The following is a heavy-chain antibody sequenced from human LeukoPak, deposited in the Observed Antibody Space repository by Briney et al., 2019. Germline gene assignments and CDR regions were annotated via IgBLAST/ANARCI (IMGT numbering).Heavy chain of an antibody. CDR3: AKDSEFEWFPN. V-gene: IGHV3-23*01. CDR2: ISGSGGST. D-gene: IGHD3-9*01. Sequence: QPGGSLRLSCAAFGFTFSSYAMSWVRQAPGKGLEWVSAISGSGGSTYYADSAKGRFTISRDNSKNTLYLQMNSLRAEDTAVYYCAKDSEFEWFPNWGQGTLVTVSS. J-gene: IGHJ4*02. CDR1: GFTFSSYA.